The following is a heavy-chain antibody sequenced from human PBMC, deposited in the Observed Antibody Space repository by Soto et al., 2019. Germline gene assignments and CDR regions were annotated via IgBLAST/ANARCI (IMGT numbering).Heavy chain of an antibody. CDR1: GFTFSSYS. CDR2: ISSSSSDI. D-gene: IGHD6-13*01. CDR3: ARDASGQYQLLKRLAAAGISSPPYYFDY. J-gene: IGHJ4*02. Sequence: EVQLVESGGGLVKPGGSLRLSCAASGFTFSSYSMNWVRQAPGKGLEWVSSISSSSSDIYYADSVKGRFTISRDNAKNSLYLQMNSLRAEDTAVYYCARDASGQYQLLKRLAAAGISSPPYYFDYWGQGTLVTVSS. V-gene: IGHV3-21*01.